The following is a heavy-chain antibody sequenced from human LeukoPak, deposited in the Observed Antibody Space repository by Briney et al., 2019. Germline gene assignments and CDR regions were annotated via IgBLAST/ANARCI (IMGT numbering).Heavy chain of an antibody. J-gene: IGHJ4*02. CDR2: IDKYGDRI. CDR3: AKEVRGSSWTGFDT. D-gene: IGHD6-13*01. V-gene: IGHV3-43*01. Sequence: PGGSLRLSCAASGFTFDDFSIHWVRQAPGKGLEWVSLIDKYGDRIYYADSVEGRFTISRDNSKNSLYLQMNSLTTEDTALYYCAKEVRGSSWTGFDTWGQGTQVTVSS. CDR1: GFTFDDFS.